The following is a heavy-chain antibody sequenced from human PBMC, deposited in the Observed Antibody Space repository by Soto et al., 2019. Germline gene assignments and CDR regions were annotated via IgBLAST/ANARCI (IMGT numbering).Heavy chain of an antibody. Sequence: GESLKISCKGSGYSFNTYWIAWVRQMPGKGLEWMGVIYPGDSDTRYSPSFQGQVTISADMSISTAYLQWSSLKASNNARYYCARASWRFLDPYYPDYWGQGTQATVSS. J-gene: IGHJ4*02. D-gene: IGHD3-3*01. CDR2: IYPGDSDT. V-gene: IGHV5-51*01. CDR3: ARASWRFLDPYYPDY. CDR1: GYSFNTYW.